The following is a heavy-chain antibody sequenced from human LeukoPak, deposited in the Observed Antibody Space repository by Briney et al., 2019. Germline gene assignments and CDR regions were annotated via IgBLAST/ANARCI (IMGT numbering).Heavy chain of an antibody. Sequence: GASVKVSCKASGYTFTGYYMHWVRQAPGQGLEWMGWISAYNGNTNYAQKLQGRVTMTTDTSTSTAYMELRSLRSDDTAVYYCARDAAVAGTMFGFGYWGQGTLVTVSS. D-gene: IGHD6-19*01. CDR2: ISAYNGNT. J-gene: IGHJ4*02. CDR3: ARDAAVAGTMFGFGY. CDR1: GYTFTGYY. V-gene: IGHV1-18*04.